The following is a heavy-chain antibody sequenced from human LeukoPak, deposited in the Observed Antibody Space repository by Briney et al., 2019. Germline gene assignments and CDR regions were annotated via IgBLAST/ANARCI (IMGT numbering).Heavy chain of an antibody. D-gene: IGHD2-2*01. CDR2: IYYSGST. CDR3: ARDLVVPANDAFDI. Sequence: SETLSLTCTVSGGSISSSSYYWGWIRQPPGKGLEWIGSIYYSGSTYYNPSLKSRVTISVDTSKNQFSLKLSSVTAADTAVYYCARDLVVPANDAFDIWGQGTMVTVSS. CDR1: GGSISSSSYY. J-gene: IGHJ3*02. V-gene: IGHV4-39*07.